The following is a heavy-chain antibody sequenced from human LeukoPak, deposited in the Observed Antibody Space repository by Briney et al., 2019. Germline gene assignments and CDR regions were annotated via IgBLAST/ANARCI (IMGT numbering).Heavy chain of an antibody. CDR2: IRYDGSNK. Sequence: GGSLRLSCAASGFTFSSYGMHWVRQAPGKGLEWVAFIRYDGSNKYYADSVKGRFTISRDNSKNTLYLQMNSLRAEDTAVYYCAKDPAAAAGTETDFDYWGQGTLVTVSS. V-gene: IGHV3-30*02. J-gene: IGHJ4*02. D-gene: IGHD6-13*01. CDR1: GFTFSSYG. CDR3: AKDPAAAAGTETDFDY.